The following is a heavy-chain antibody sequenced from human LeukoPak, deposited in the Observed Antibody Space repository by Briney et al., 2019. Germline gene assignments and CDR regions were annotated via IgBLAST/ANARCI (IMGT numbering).Heavy chain of an antibody. CDR3: ARVTDGFGDS. D-gene: IGHD2-21*02. J-gene: IGHJ4*02. CDR1: GGSISTSNYY. CDR2: IFYSGST. V-gene: IGHV4-39*01. Sequence: SETLSLTCTVSGGSISTSNYYWGWIRQPPGKGLEWIGNIFYSGSTYYSPSLRSRVTISLDTSKNQFSLKLSSVTAAGTAVYYCARVTDGFGDSWGQGMLVTVSS.